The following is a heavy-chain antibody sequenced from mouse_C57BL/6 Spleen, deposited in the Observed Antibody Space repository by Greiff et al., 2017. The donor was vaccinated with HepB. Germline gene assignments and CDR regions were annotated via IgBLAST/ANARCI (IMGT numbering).Heavy chain of an antibody. CDR1: GYTFTDYN. CDR3: ARWGPYDGWFAY. J-gene: IGHJ3*01. V-gene: IGHV1-22*01. Sequence: DVQLQESGPELVKPGASVKMSCKASGYTFTDYNMHWVKQSHGKSLEWIGYINPNNGGTSYNQKFKGKATLTVNKSSSTAYMELRSLTSEDSAVYYCARWGPYDGWFAYWGQGTLVTVSA. D-gene: IGHD2-12*01. CDR2: INPNNGGT.